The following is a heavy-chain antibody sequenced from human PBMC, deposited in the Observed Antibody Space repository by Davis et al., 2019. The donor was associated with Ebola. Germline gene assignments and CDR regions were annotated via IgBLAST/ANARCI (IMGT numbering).Heavy chain of an antibody. V-gene: IGHV3-73*01. Sequence: GESLKISCAASGFTFSGSAMHWVRQASGKGLEWVGRIRSKANSYATAYAASVKGRFTISRDDSKSTAYLQMNSLKTEDTAVYYCTTSLPYGDYADYWGQGTLVTVSS. CDR2: IRSKANSYAT. CDR1: GFTFSGSA. CDR3: TTSLPYGDYADY. J-gene: IGHJ4*02. D-gene: IGHD4-17*01.